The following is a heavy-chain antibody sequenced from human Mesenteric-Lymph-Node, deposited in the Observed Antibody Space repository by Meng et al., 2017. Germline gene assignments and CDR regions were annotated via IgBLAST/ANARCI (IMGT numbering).Heavy chain of an antibody. CDR1: GFIFSTLG. CDR3: ARDHPANDY. CDR2: VTKDGSDT. Sequence: QVRLVESGGGVVQPGGSLRLSCAASGFIFSTLGMHWVRQAPGKGLEWVAAVTKDGSDTYYADSVKGRFTISRDNSKNTLYLQMDSLRGEDTAVYYCARDHPANDYWGQGTLVTVSS. V-gene: IGHV3-30*04. J-gene: IGHJ4*02.